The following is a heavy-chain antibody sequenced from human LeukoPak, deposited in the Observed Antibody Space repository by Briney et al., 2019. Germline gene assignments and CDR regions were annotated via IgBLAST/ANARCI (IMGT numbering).Heavy chain of an antibody. V-gene: IGHV3-21*01. J-gene: IGHJ4*02. CDR2: ISSSSSYI. D-gene: IGHD5-18*01. Sequence: GGSLRLSCAASGFTFSSYSMNWVRQAPGKGLEWVSSISSSSSYIYYADSVKGRFTISRDNAKNSLYLQMNSLRAEDTAVYYCARDYGGGLWAIDYWGQGTLVTVSS. CDR3: ARDYGGGLWAIDY. CDR1: GFTFSSYS.